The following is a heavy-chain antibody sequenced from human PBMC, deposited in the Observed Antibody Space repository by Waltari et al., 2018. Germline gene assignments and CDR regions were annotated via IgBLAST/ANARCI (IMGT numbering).Heavy chain of an antibody. CDR2: IYTSGST. D-gene: IGHD1-26*01. J-gene: IGHJ3*02. V-gene: IGHV4-61*02. CDR3: ARAPAGGSYFGAFDI. Sequence: QVQLQESGPGLVKPSQTLSLTCTVSGGSISSGSYYCSWIRQPAGKGLEWIGRIYTSGSTKYNPSLKSRVTITVDTSKNEFSLKLSSVTAAETAVYYWARAPAGGSYFGAFDIGGQGTMVTVSS. CDR1: GGSISSGSYY.